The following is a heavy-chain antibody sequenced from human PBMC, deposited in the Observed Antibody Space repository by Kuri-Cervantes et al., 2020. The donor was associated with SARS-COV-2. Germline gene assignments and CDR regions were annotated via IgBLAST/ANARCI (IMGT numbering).Heavy chain of an antibody. CDR2: IIPIFGTA. CDR3: ARVDGYTLGFDY. J-gene: IGHJ4*02. D-gene: IGHD5-24*01. V-gene: IGHV1-69*13. Sequence: SVKVSCKASGGTFSSYAISWVRQAPGQGLEWMGGIIPIFGTANYAQKFQGRVTITADESTSTAYMELSSLRSEDTAVYYCARVDGYTLGFDYWGQGTLVTVSS. CDR1: GGTFSSYA.